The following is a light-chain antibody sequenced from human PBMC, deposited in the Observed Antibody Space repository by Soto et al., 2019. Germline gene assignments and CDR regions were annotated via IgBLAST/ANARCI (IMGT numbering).Light chain of an antibody. CDR1: QSVLYRSNTKNY. Sequence: DIVMTQSPDSLAVSLGERATINCKSSQSVLYRSNTKNYLAWYQQKPGQPPNLLIYWASTRESGVPDRFSGSGSGTDFTLTISSLQAEDVAVYYCQQYYSLPPTFGQGTKVEIK. J-gene: IGKJ1*01. CDR3: QQYYSLPPT. V-gene: IGKV4-1*01. CDR2: WAS.